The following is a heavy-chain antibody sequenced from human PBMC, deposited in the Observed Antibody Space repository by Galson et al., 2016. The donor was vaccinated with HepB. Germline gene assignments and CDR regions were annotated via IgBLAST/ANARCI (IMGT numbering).Heavy chain of an antibody. CDR3: ARGGNSGRGSFDP. CDR1: GFTSSSYS. J-gene: IGHJ5*02. V-gene: IGHV3-48*01. CDR2: ISSSSSTI. D-gene: IGHD4-23*01. Sequence: SLRLSCAASGFTSSSYSMNWVRQAPGKGLEWISYISSSSSTIYYADSVKGRFTISRDNANNSLNLQMNSLRGEDTAVYYCARGGNSGRGSFDPWGQGTLVTVSS.